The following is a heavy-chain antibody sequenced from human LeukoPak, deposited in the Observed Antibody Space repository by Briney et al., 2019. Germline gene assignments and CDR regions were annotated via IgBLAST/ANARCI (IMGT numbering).Heavy chain of an antibody. Sequence: GGSLRLSCAASGFTFSNYAMQWVRQAPGKGLEYVAGIRSNGYTTYYANSVKGRFTISRDISKNTLYLQMGSLRVEDMAVYYCARFDRDGYAFCYFDLWGRGTLVTVSS. V-gene: IGHV3-64*01. D-gene: IGHD5-24*01. CDR1: GFTFSNYA. CDR3: ARFDRDGYAFCYFDL. J-gene: IGHJ2*01. CDR2: IRSNGYTT.